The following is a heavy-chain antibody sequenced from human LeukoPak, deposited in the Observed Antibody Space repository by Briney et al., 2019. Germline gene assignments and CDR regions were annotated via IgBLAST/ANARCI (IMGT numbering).Heavy chain of an antibody. J-gene: IGHJ4*02. CDR2: VNADDSDT. CDR3: ARRSGSYYAPCFDH. V-gene: IGHV5-51*01. Sequence: GESLKISCQGSGYDFAAYWIVWVRQMPGKGREWLGIVNADDSDTRYSPSFQGQVSSSVDKSTSTAYLHWNKLTAADTAIYYCARRSGSYYAPCFDHWGQGTLVTVSS. CDR1: GYDFAAYW. D-gene: IGHD3-10*01.